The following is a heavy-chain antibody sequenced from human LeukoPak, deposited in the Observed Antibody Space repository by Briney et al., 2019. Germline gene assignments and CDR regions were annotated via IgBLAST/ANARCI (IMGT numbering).Heavy chain of an antibody. J-gene: IGHJ6*02. CDR1: GYTFTSYA. CDR3: ARDVGRVAVAGTYYYYYGMDV. Sequence: ASVKVSCKASGYTFTSYAMNWVRQAPGQGLEWMGWINTNTGNPTYAQGFTGRFAFSLDTSVSTAYLQISSLKAEDTAVYYCARDVGRVAVAGTYYYYYGMDVWGQGTTVTVSS. CDR2: INTNTGNP. D-gene: IGHD6-19*01. V-gene: IGHV7-4-1*02.